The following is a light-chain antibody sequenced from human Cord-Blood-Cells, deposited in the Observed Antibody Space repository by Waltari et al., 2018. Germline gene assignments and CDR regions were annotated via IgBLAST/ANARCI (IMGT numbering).Light chain of an antibody. J-gene: IGLJ3*02. CDR3: SSYTSSSSWV. V-gene: IGLV2-14*01. CDR1: SSDVGGYNY. Sequence: QSALTQPASVSGSPGQSITISCTGTSSDVGGYNYVSWYHQHPGKAPQLMIYDVSKRPSGVSNRFSGSKSGNTASLTISGLQAEDEADYYCSSYTSSSSWVFGGGTKLTVL. CDR2: DVS.